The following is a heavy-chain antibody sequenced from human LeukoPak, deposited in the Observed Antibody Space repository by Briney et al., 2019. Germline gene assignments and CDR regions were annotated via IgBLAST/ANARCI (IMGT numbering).Heavy chain of an antibody. Sequence: ASVKVSCKVSSYTFTSYGISWVRQAPGQGLEWMGWISAYNGNTNYAQKLQGRVTMTTDTSTSTAYMELRSLRSDDTAVYYCARRGIAARRGTWWFDPWGQGTLVTVSS. CDR3: ARRGIAARRGTWWFDP. J-gene: IGHJ5*02. CDR1: SYTFTSYG. CDR2: ISAYNGNT. V-gene: IGHV1-18*01. D-gene: IGHD6-6*01.